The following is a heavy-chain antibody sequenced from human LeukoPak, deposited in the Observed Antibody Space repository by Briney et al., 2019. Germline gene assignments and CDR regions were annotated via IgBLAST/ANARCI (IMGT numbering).Heavy chain of an antibody. V-gene: IGHV3-30-3*01. CDR1: GFTFSTYA. D-gene: IGHD6-19*01. CDR2: ISYDGSNK. CDR3: ARGLAVAGTATLLY. Sequence: PGGSLRLSCAASGFTFSTYAMHWVRQVPGKGLEWVAFISYDGSNKYYADSVKGRFTISRDNSKNTLYLQMNSLRSEDTAVYYCARGLAVAGTATLLYWGQGTLVTVSS. J-gene: IGHJ4*02.